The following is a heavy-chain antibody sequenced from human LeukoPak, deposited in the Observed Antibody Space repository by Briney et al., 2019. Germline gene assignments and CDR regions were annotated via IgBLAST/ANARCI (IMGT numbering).Heavy chain of an antibody. CDR1: GGSISSGGYY. J-gene: IGHJ4*02. CDR3: ARGDRDPYFDY. V-gene: IGHV4-31*03. CDR2: IDYSGST. D-gene: IGHD5-24*01. Sequence: SETLSLTCTVSGGSISSGGYYWSWIRQHPGKGLEWIGYIDYSGSTYYNPSLKSRVTISVDTSKNQFSLNLSSVTAADTAVYYCARGDRDPYFDYWGQGSLVTVSS.